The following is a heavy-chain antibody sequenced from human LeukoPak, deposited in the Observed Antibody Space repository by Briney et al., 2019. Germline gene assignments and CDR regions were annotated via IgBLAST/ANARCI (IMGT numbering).Heavy chain of an antibody. J-gene: IGHJ3*01. CDR3: ARDSNPRGGYDAFDF. V-gene: IGHV3-7*01. D-gene: IGHD3-10*01. CDR2: IKGDERKK. CDR1: GFTFSGYW. Sequence: HTGGSLRLSCAAPGFTFSGYWMTWVRQAPGKGLEWVANIKGDERKKYYVDSVGGRFTISRDNAKNSLYLQMNSLRAEDTAVYYCARDSNPRGGYDAFDFWGPGTLVTVSS.